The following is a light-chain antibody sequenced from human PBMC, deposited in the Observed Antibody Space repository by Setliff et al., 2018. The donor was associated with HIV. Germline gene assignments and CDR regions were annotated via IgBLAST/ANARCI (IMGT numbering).Light chain of an antibody. CDR1: SSNIGNSD. Sequence: QSALTQPPSVSAAPGQKVTISCSGSSSNIGNSDVSWYQQLPGTAPKVLIYDSNKRPSGIPDRFSGSKSGTSATLAITGLQTGDEADYCCGTWDTSLSAVVFGGGT. CDR2: DSN. J-gene: IGLJ2*01. V-gene: IGLV1-51*01. CDR3: GTWDTSLSAVV.